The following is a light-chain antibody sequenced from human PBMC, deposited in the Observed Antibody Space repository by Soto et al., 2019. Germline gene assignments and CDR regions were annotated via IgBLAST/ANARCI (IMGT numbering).Light chain of an antibody. CDR3: ISYTSSSTYV. J-gene: IGLJ1*01. Sequence: QSALTQPASVSGSPGQSITISCTGTSSDVYNYVSWYQQHPGKAPKRMIYEVSYRPSGVSNRFSGSKSGNTASLTISGLQAEDEADYYCISYTSSSTYVFGTGTKLTVL. CDR1: SSDVYNY. V-gene: IGLV2-14*01. CDR2: EVS.